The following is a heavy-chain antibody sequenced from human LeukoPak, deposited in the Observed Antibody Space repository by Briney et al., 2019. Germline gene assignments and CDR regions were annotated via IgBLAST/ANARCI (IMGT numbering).Heavy chain of an antibody. V-gene: IGHV3-15*07. CDR3: ATGGIGLDF. CDR2: IKSRPAGGTI. CDR1: GFTFTNAW. Sequence: PGGSLRLSCVASGFTFTNAWMTWVRQSPGMGLEWVGRIKSRPAGGTIDYAAPVKGRFTISRDDSKNTVYLQMNGLKTEDTAVYYCATGGIGLDFWGQGTLVTVSS. J-gene: IGHJ4*02. D-gene: IGHD3-16*01.